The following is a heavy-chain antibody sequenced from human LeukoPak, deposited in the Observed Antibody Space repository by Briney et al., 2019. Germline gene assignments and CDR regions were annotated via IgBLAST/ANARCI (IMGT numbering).Heavy chain of an antibody. D-gene: IGHD5-12*01. CDR1: GFTFSNVW. CDR2: ISYDGLNK. J-gene: IGHJ4*02. V-gene: IGHV3-30*18. CDR3: AKGVRSGYDRLDF. Sequence: PGGSLRLSCAASGFTFSNVWMTWVRQAPGKGLEWVAVISYDGLNKNYADSVKGRFTISRDNSKNTLYLQMNSLRVEDTAVYYCAKGVRSGYDRLDFWGQGTLVTVSS.